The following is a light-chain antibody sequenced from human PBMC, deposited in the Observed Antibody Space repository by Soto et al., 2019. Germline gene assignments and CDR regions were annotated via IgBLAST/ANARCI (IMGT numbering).Light chain of an antibody. CDR2: GAS. V-gene: IGKV3-20*01. J-gene: IGKJ1*01. Sequence: EIVLTQSPGTLSLSPGERATLSCRASQSVSNNYLAWYQQKPGQAPRLLIYGASNRATGIPDRFSGSGSGTYFTLTISRLEPEDFAVYDCQQYGSSGTFGQGTKVEIK. CDR3: QQYGSSGT. CDR1: QSVSNNY.